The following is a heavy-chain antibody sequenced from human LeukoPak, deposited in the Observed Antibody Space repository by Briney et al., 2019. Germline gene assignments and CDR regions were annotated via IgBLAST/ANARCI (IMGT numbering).Heavy chain of an antibody. Sequence: NPSETLSLTCAVYGGSFSGYYWSWIRQPPGKGLEWIGEINHSGSTNYNPSLKSRVTISVDTSKNQFSLKLSSVTAADTAVYYCAARNKNYFDYWGQGTLVTVPS. CDR3: AARNKNYFDY. CDR1: GGSFSGYY. CDR2: INHSGST. D-gene: IGHD1/OR15-1a*01. V-gene: IGHV4-34*01. J-gene: IGHJ4*02.